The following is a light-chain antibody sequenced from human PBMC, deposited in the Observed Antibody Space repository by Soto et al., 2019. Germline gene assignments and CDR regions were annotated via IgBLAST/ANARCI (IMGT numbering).Light chain of an antibody. CDR3: QVYGDSSPT. CDR1: QTISNSY. J-gene: IGKJ1*01. Sequence: EIVLTQSPGTLSLSPGERATLSCRASQTISNSYSAWYQQKPGQAPRLLIYGASTRATGIPERFSGSGSGTDFTLTISRREHGDFSVYYCQVYGDSSPTFGQGTKVEIK. V-gene: IGKV3-20*01. CDR2: GAS.